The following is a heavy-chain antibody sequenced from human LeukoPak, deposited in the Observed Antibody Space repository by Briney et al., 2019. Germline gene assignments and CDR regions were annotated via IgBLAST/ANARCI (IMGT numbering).Heavy chain of an antibody. Sequence: ASVKVSCKASGYAFTGYYMHWVRQAPGQGLEWMGWINPNSGGTNYAQKFQGRVTMTRDTSISTAYMELSRLRSDDTAVYYCARDLGYGSGSHSAFYYYYGMDVWGQGTTVTVSS. D-gene: IGHD3-10*01. CDR2: INPNSGGT. CDR3: ARDLGYGSGSHSAFYYYYGMDV. V-gene: IGHV1-2*02. J-gene: IGHJ6*02. CDR1: GYAFTGYY.